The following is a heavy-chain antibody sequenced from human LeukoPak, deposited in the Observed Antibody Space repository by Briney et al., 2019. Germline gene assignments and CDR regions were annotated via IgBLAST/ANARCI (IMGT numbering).Heavy chain of an antibody. CDR1: RYSFIGYF. D-gene: IGHD3/OR15-3a*01. CDR2: INPNRGDT. J-gene: IGHJ4*02. CDR3: ARAGRTGYSRDY. Sequence: ASEKVSCKASRYSFIGYFIHWVRQAPGQELEWMGCINPNRGDTKYAQKFQGRVSMPRYTSTRTAYMELSRLRSDDTAVYFCARAGRTGYSRDYWGQGTLVTVSS. V-gene: IGHV1-2*02.